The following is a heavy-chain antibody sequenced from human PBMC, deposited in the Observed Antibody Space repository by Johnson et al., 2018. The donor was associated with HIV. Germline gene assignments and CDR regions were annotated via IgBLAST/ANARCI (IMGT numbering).Heavy chain of an antibody. J-gene: IGHJ3*02. V-gene: IGHV3-30*02. Sequence: QVQLVESGGGVVQPGGSLRLSCTASGFTFSSYGMHWVRQGPGKGLEWVAFIRFDGSDKYYADSVKGRFTISRDNSKNTLYLQMNSLRPEDTAVYYCAKVYGFVYGDYAHDAFDIWGQGTMVTVSS. D-gene: IGHD4-17*01. CDR1: GFTFSSYG. CDR2: IRFDGSDK. CDR3: AKVYGFVYGDYAHDAFDI.